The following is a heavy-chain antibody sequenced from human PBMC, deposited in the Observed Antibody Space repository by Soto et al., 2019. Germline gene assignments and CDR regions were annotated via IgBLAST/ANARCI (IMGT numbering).Heavy chain of an antibody. D-gene: IGHD6-13*01. J-gene: IGHJ4*02. CDR2: IFTGGST. CDR3: ATSGRYTSSWSYFDY. Sequence: GGSLRLSCAASGFTVSSNYMSWVRQAPGRGPEWVSVIFTGGSTYYADSVKGRFTISRDNSKNTLYLQMNSLRAEDTALYYCATSGRYTSSWSYFDYWGQGTPVTVSS. V-gene: IGHV3-53*01. CDR1: GFTVSSNY.